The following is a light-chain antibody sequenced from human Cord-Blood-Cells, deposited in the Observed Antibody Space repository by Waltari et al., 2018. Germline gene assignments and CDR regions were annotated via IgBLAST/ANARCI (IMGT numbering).Light chain of an antibody. Sequence: DIQMTQSPSSLSASVGDRVTITCRASQSISSYLNWYQQKPGKAPKLLIYAASSLQSGVPSRVSGSGSGTDFTLTISSLQPEDFATYYCQQSYSTPFTFGPWTKVDIK. CDR2: AAS. J-gene: IGKJ3*01. CDR3: QQSYSTPFT. CDR1: QSISSY. V-gene: IGKV1-39*01.